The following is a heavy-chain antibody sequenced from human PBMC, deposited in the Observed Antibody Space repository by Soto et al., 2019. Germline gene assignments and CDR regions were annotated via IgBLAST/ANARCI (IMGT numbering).Heavy chain of an antibody. J-gene: IGHJ6*02. CDR3: ARGGSTLGGMDV. Sequence: QVQLQQWGAGLLKPSETLSLTCAVSGGSLSGYYWSWIRQPPGKGLEWIGEINHSGITNYNPSLKRRVTISVDTSKNQFSLKLSSVTAADTAVYYCARGGSTLGGMDVWGQGTTVTVSS. CDR2: INHSGIT. V-gene: IGHV4-34*01. CDR1: GGSLSGYY.